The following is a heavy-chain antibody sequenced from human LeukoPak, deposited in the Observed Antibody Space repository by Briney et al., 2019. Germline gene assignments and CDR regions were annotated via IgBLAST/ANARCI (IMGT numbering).Heavy chain of an antibody. CDR2: INSDGSST. V-gene: IGHV3-74*01. Sequence: GGSLRLSCAASGFTFSSYWIHWVRQAPGKGPVWVSRINSDGSSTSYADSVKGRFTISRDNAKNTLYLQMNSLRAEDTAVYYCAKHCSSTSCIDYWGQGTLVTVSS. D-gene: IGHD2-2*01. CDR3: AKHCSSTSCIDY. CDR1: GFTFSSYW. J-gene: IGHJ4*02.